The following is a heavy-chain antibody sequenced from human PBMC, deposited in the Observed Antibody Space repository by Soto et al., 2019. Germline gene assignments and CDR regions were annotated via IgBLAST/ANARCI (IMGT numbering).Heavy chain of an antibody. J-gene: IGHJ5*02. V-gene: IGHV1-46*03. Sequence: QVHLVQSGAEVRMPGASVKVSCKASGYTFTDYFMHWVRQAPGQGLEWMGIINPRSGDTGYAQKVAGRVIMTTDTYTSAVYMELSGLTSEDTAIYYCARRDCYHSNCFSNWFDPWGQGTLVTVSS. D-gene: IGHD2-21*01. CDR2: INPRSGDT. CDR3: ARRDCYHSNCFSNWFDP. CDR1: GYTFTDYF.